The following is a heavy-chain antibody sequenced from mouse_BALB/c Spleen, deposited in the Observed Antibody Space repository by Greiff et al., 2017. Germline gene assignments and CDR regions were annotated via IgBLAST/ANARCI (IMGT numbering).Heavy chain of an antibody. CDR2: ISNGGGST. V-gene: IGHV5-12-2*01. J-gene: IGHJ4*01. CDR3: ARTGGNYFYYAMDY. CDR1: GFTFSSYT. Sequence: DVQLVESGGGLVQPGGSLKLSCAASGFTFSSYTMSWVRQTPEKRLEWVAYISNGGGSTYYPDTVKGRFTISRDNAKNTLYLQMSSLKSEDTAMYYCARTGGNYFYYAMDYWGQGTSVTVSS. D-gene: IGHD2-1*01.